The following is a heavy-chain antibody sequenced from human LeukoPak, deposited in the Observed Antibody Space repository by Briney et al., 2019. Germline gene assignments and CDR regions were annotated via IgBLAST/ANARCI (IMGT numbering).Heavy chain of an antibody. Sequence: PSETLSLTCTVSGGSISSYYWSWIRQPAGKGLEWIGRIYTSGSTNYNPSLKSRVTMSVDTSKNQFSLKLSSVTAADTAVYYCARGPVYSSGSYFYYYYMDVWGKGTTVTVSS. J-gene: IGHJ6*03. D-gene: IGHD6-19*01. CDR2: IYTSGST. CDR3: ARGPVYSSGSYFYYYYMDV. CDR1: GGSISSYY. V-gene: IGHV4-4*07.